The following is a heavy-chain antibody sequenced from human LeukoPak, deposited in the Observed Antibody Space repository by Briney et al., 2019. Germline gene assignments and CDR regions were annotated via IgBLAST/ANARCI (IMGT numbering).Heavy chain of an antibody. CDR1: GDSISSYY. CDR2: FYYSGST. CDR3: ARVEEAYGSGRRENYYYYYMDV. V-gene: IGHV4-59*01. D-gene: IGHD3-10*01. Sequence: PSETLSLTCTVSGDSISSYYWSWIRQPPGKGLEWIGFFYYSGSTNYNPSLKSRVTISVDTSKNQFSLKLRSVTAADTAVYYCARVEEAYGSGRRENYYYYYMDVWGKGTTVTISS. J-gene: IGHJ6*03.